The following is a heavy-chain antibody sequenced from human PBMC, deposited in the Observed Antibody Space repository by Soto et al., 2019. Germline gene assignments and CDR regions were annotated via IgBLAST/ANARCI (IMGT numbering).Heavy chain of an antibody. Sequence: ASVKVSCKASGYTFTGYYMHWVRQAPGQGLEWMGWINPNSGGTNYAQKFQGRVTMTRDTSISTAYMELSRLRSDDTAVYYCALDLDCRSTSCCLVWFEPGAQGTLVAVSS. V-gene: IGHV1-2*02. CDR1: GYTFTGYY. CDR3: ALDLDCRSTSCCLVWFEP. CDR2: INPNSGGT. J-gene: IGHJ5*01. D-gene: IGHD2-2*01.